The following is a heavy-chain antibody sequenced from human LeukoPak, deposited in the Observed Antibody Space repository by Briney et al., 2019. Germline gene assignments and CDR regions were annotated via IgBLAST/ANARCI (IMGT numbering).Heavy chain of an antibody. CDR2: INSDGSSP. CDR1: GFTSSGYW. Sequence: QPGGSLRLSCPASGFTSSGYWMHWVRQAPGKGLVWVSRINSDGSSPSYADSVKGRFTISGDNAKNSLYLQMNSLRAEDTAVYYCARSSSSGGGDSFDIWGQGTMVTVSS. J-gene: IGHJ3*02. V-gene: IGHV3-74*01. CDR3: ARSSSSGGGDSFDI. D-gene: IGHD2-21*01.